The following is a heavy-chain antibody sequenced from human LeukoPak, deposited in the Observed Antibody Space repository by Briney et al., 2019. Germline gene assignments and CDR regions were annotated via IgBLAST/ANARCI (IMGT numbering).Heavy chain of an antibody. CDR3: ARDSDGSGWY. CDR2: INSDSSLM. CDR1: GFTFSSYS. V-gene: IGHV3-21*01. J-gene: IGHJ4*02. Sequence: GGSLRLSCAASGFTFSSYSMNWVRQAPGKGLEWVSSINSDSSLMFYAESVKGRFTISRDNARNSLYLQMNSLRAEDTAVYYCARDSDGSGWYWGQGTLVTVSS. D-gene: IGHD6-19*01.